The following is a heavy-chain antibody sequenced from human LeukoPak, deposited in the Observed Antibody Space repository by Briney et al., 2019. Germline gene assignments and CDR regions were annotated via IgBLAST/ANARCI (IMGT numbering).Heavy chain of an antibody. CDR1: GGSISSSSYY. J-gene: IGHJ3*02. CDR2: IYYSGST. Sequence: KSSETLSLTCTVSGGSISSSSYYWGWIRQPPGKGLEWIGSIYYSGSTYYNPSLKSRVTISVDTSKNQFSLKLSSVTAADTAVYYCARHLRYPTTSRPLVAFNIWGQGTMVTVSS. V-gene: IGHV4-39*01. CDR3: ARHLRYPTTSRPLVAFNI. D-gene: IGHD4-11*01.